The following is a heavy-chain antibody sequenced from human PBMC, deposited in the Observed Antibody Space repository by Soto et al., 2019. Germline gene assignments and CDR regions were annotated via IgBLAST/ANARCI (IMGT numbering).Heavy chain of an antibody. D-gene: IGHD3-3*01. CDR1: GFTFSNNA. CDR3: ARDLITIFGGYYYGMDV. V-gene: IGHV3-23*01. J-gene: IGHJ6*02. CDR2: ISGTGYGT. Sequence: LRLSCAASGFTFSNNAMNWVRQAPGKGLEWVSGISGTGYGTYYADSVKGRFTISRDNAKNTLYLQMNSLRAEDTAVYYCARDLITIFGGYYYGMDVWGQGTTVTVSS.